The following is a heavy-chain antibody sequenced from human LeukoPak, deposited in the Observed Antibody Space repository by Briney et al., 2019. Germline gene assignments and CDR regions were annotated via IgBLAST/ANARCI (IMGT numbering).Heavy chain of an antibody. J-gene: IGHJ4*02. CDR1: GFTFSSYA. Sequence: GGSLRLSCAASGFTFSSYAMSWVCQAPGKGLEWVSAISGSGGSTYYADSVKGRFTISRDNSKNTLYLQMNSLRAEDTAVYYCAKDHSWPPYFDYWGQGTLVTVSS. CDR3: AKDHSWPPYFDY. V-gene: IGHV3-23*01. CDR2: ISGSGGST.